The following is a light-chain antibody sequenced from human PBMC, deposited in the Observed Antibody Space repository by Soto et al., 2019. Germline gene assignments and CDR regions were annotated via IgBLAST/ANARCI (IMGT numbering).Light chain of an antibody. CDR1: ESVSTN. J-gene: IGKJ4*01. V-gene: IGKV3-15*01. CDR2: GAS. CDR3: HQFNAWPLS. Sequence: ERLMMQSPATLSVSPGERATLSCRATESVSTNGAWYQQKPGQAPKLLIYGASTRAPGLPARFSGSGSGTEFTLTISSLQSEDSAIYYCHQFNAWPLSFGGGTKVEIK.